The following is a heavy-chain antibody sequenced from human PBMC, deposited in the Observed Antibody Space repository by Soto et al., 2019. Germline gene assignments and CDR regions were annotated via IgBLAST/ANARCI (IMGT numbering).Heavy chain of an antibody. D-gene: IGHD4-17*01. CDR1: GGTFSSYT. CDR2: IIPILGIA. J-gene: IGHJ4*02. Sequence: QVQLVQSGAEVKKPGSSVKVSCKASGGTFSSYTISWVRQAPGQGLEWMGRIIPILGIANYAQKFQGRVTITADKSTSTAYMELSSLRSEDTAVYYCARGTVTTRMVASVLFDYWGQGTLVTVSS. CDR3: ARGTVTTRMVASVLFDY. V-gene: IGHV1-69*02.